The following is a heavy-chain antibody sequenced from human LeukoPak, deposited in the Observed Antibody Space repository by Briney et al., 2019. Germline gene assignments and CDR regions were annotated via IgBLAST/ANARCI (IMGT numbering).Heavy chain of an antibody. Sequence: LETLSDSPIVSSGSISNYYWSWIRQPAGKGLEWIGRIYTSGSTTYNPSLKSRLTLSIDTSKNQFSLKLSSVTAADTAVYYCARDSGTTGEVKFDPWGQGTLVTVS. CDR2: IYTSGST. D-gene: IGHD3-10*01. CDR1: SGSISNYY. CDR3: ARDSGTTGEVKFDP. J-gene: IGHJ5*02. V-gene: IGHV4-4*07.